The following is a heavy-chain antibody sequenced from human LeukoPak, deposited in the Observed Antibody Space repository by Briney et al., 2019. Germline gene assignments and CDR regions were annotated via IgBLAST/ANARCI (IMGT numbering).Heavy chain of an antibody. CDR2: IAYSGNV. CDR1: GASIITTNYY. Sequence: PSETLSLTCTVSGASIITTNYYWGWIRQPPGKGLEWIVGIAYSGNVYYNPSLGSRLSISMDASKNQFSLKVRSVTAADTAVYYCARNLGQTWGTVTTDLWYFDHWGQGTLVTVSS. V-gene: IGHV4-39*01. J-gene: IGHJ4*02. D-gene: IGHD4-11*01. CDR3: ARNLGQTWGTVTTDLWYFDH.